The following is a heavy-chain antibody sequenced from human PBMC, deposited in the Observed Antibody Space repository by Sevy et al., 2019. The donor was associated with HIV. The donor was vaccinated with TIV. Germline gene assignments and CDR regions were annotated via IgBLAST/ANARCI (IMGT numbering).Heavy chain of an antibody. CDR1: GFTFSSYG. CDR2: IWYDGSNK. J-gene: IGHJ4*02. V-gene: IGHV3-33*01. Sequence: GGSLRLSCAASGFTFSSYGMHWVRQAPGKGLEWVAVIWYDGSNKYYADSVKGRFTISRDNSKNTLYLQMNRLRAEETAVYYCARDKAAYYDSSGYYTLDYWGQGTLVTVSS. CDR3: ARDKAAYYDSSGYYTLDY. D-gene: IGHD3-22*01.